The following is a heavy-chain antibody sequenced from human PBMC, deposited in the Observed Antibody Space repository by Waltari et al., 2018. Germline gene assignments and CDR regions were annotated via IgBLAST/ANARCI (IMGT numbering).Heavy chain of an antibody. CDR3: ARLPTKYYDSTGWGFFDQ. D-gene: IGHD3-22*01. J-gene: IGHJ4*02. CDR1: GDFLSDAN. V-gene: IGHV4-59*08. Sequence: HVQLRESGPGLVKPPETLSLTCTVSGDFLSDANWTWIRQAPGKGLEWIAYLRNTGGTKCTPSLQSRVTISADTSKKQFSLRLTSVTAADTAVYYCARLPTKYYDSTGWGFFDQWGQGILVTISP. CDR2: LRNTGGT.